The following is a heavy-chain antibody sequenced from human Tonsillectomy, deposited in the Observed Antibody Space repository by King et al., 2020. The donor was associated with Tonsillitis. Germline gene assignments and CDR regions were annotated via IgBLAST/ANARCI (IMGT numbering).Heavy chain of an antibody. V-gene: IGHV5-51*01. CDR1: GYSFTSYW. CDR3: ARISDPYYYYYGMDV. Sequence: QLVQSGAEVKKPGEYLKISCKGSGYSFTSYWIGWVRQMPGKGLEWMGIIYPGDSDTRYSPSFQGQVTISADKSISTAYLQWSSLKASDTAMYYCARISDPYYYYYGMDVWGQGTTVTVSS. J-gene: IGHJ6*02. CDR2: IYPGDSDT.